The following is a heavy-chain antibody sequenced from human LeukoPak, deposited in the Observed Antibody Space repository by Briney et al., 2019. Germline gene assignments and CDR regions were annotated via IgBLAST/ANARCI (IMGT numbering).Heavy chain of an antibody. CDR3: GRTYKFLEDY. J-gene: IGHJ4*02. Sequence: GGSLRLSCAASGFIFSHYGMHWVRQAPGKGLEWVAVIQNDASTENFADSVKGRFTISRDNSKNTVFLQMNSLRVEDTAVYYCGRTYKFLEDYWGQGTLVTVSS. CDR1: GFIFSHYG. CDR2: IQNDASTE. V-gene: IGHV3-33*05. D-gene: IGHD1-14*01.